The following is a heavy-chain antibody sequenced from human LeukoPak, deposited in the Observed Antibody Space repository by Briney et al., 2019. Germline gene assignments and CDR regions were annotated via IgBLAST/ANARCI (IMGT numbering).Heavy chain of an antibody. J-gene: IGHJ3*02. Sequence: ASVKVSCKASGGTFSSYAISWVRQAPGQRLEWMGGIIPIFGTANYAQKFQGRVTITADESTSTAYMELSSLRSEDTAVYYCARVGYSSLAFDIWGQGTMVTVSS. CDR1: GGTFSSYA. CDR2: IIPIFGTA. V-gene: IGHV1-69*13. CDR3: ARVGYSSLAFDI. D-gene: IGHD5-18*01.